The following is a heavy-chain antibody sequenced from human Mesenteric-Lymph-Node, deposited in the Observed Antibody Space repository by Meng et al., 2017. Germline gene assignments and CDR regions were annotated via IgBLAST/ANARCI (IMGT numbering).Heavy chain of an antibody. V-gene: IGHV3-73*01. CDR2: ITKNYAT. J-gene: IGHJ3*02. CDR1: GFTFSGSD. Sequence: DVEWVESGGGLVQPGGSLKLSCVASGFTFSGSDVHWFRQASGKGLEWVGRITKNYATAYAVSLRGRFTISRDDLQNTAYLQMNNLKTEDTALYYCTVYITGHMWGQGTMVTVSS. CDR3: TVYITGHM. D-gene: IGHD1-20*01.